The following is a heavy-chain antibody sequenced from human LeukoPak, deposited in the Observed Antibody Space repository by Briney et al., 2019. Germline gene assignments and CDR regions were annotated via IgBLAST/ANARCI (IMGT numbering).Heavy chain of an antibody. CDR1: GFTFDDYG. V-gene: IGHV3-20*04. CDR2: INWNGGST. CDR3: ARYPIATYGDYEPNYFDY. Sequence: GGSLRLSXAASGFTFDDYGMSWVRQAPGKGLEWVSGINWNGGSTGYADSVKGRFTISRDNAKNSLYLQMNSLRAEDTALYYCARYPIATYGDYEPNYFDYWGQGTLVTVSS. J-gene: IGHJ4*02. D-gene: IGHD4-17*01.